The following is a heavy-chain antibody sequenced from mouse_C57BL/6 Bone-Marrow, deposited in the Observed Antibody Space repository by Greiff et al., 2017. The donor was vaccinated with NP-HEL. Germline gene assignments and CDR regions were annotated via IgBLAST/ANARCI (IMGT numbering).Heavy chain of an antibody. J-gene: IGHJ2*01. CDR2: ISSGSSTI. CDR3: ARTLYGRAGYFDY. CDR1: GFTFSDYG. V-gene: IGHV5-17*01. D-gene: IGHD1-1*01. Sequence: DVHLVESGGGLVKPGGSLKLSCAASGFTFSDYGMHWVRQAPEKGLEWVAYISSGSSTIYYADTVKGRFTISRDNAKNTLFLQMTSLRSEDTAMYYCARTLYGRAGYFDYWGQGTTLTVSS.